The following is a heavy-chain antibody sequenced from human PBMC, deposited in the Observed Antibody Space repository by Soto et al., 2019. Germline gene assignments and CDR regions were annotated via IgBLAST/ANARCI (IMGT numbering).Heavy chain of an antibody. CDR3: AAPLLSYGTDV. Sequence: GEALKISCKGSGYTFTNYWIGWVRQMPGKGLEWMGIIYPGDSDTKYNPSFQGQVTISADKSITTTYLRWTSLKASDTAIYYCAAPLLSYGTDVWGQGPTVTLS. V-gene: IGHV5-51*01. J-gene: IGHJ6*02. CDR1: GYTFTNYW. CDR2: IYPGDSDT.